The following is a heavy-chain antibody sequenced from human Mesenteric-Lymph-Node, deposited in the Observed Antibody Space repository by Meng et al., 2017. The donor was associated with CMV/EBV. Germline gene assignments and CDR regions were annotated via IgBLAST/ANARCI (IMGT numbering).Heavy chain of an antibody. V-gene: IGHV3-74*01. CDR3: AKDLPPHPYYDFWSGFDY. Sequence: GESLKISCAASGFTFSSYSMNWVRQAPGKGLVWVSRIHSDGSGTAYADSVKGRFTISRDNSKNTLYLQMNSLRAEDTAVYYCAKDLPPHPYYDFWSGFDYWGQGTLVTVSS. D-gene: IGHD3-3*01. J-gene: IGHJ4*02. CDR2: IHSDGSGT. CDR1: GFTFSSYS.